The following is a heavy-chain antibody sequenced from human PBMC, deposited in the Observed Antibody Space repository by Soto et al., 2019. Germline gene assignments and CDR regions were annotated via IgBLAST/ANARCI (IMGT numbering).Heavy chain of an antibody. D-gene: IGHD3-22*01. CDR2: INPNSGGT. Sequence: ASVKVSCKASGYTFTGYYMHWVRQAPGQGLEWMGWINPNSGGTNYAQKFQGWVTMTRNTSISTAYMELSRLRSDDTAVYYCARGSSRTDSSGYYEVWGQGTLVTVSS. CDR1: GYTFTGYY. V-gene: IGHV1-2*04. J-gene: IGHJ4*02. CDR3: ARGSSRTDSSGYYEV.